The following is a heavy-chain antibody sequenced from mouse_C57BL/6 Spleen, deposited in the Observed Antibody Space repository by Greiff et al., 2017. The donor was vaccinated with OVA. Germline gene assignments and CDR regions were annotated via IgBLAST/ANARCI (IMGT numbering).Heavy chain of an antibody. J-gene: IGHJ3*01. CDR2: IYPGSGST. Sequence: VQLQQPGAELVKPGASVKMSCKASGYTFTSYWITWVKQRPGQGLEWIGDIYPGSGSTNYNEKFKSKATLTVDTSSSTAYMQLSSLTSEDSAVYCCARGGAQATSHFAYWGQGTLVTVSA. CDR1: GYTFTSYW. V-gene: IGHV1-55*01. CDR3: ARGGAQATSHFAY. D-gene: IGHD3-2*02.